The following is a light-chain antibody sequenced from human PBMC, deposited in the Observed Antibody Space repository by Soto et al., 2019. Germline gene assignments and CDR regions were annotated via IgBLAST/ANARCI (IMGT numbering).Light chain of an antibody. CDR3: QQYGSVPLT. CDR2: GAS. Sequence: EIVLTQSPGTLSLSPGERATLSCRASESVSTNYLAWYQQKPGQAPRLLISGASSRATGIPDRFSGSGSGADFTRTINRLEPEDFAVYYCQQYGSVPLTFGGGNKVEIK. CDR1: ESVSTNY. J-gene: IGKJ4*01. V-gene: IGKV3-20*01.